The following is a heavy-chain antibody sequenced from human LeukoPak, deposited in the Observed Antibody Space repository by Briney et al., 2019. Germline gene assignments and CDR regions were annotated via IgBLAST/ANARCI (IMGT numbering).Heavy chain of an antibody. CDR2: ISSSGSTI. CDR3: AREGIAAAGTVGYFDY. V-gene: IGHV3-48*03. J-gene: IGHJ4*02. Sequence: GGSLRLSCAASGFTFNSYEMNWVRQAPGKGLEWVSYISSSGSTIYYADSVKGRFTISRDNAKNSLYLQMNSLRAEDTAVYYCAREGIAAAGTVGYFDYWGQGTLVTVSS. CDR1: GFTFNSYE. D-gene: IGHD6-13*01.